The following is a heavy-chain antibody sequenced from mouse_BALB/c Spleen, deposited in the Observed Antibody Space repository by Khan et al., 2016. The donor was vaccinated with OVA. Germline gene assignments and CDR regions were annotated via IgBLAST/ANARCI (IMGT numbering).Heavy chain of an antibody. J-gene: IGHJ3*01. CDR1: GYTFSSYY. Sequence: QVQLKQSGAELVKPGASVKLSCKASGYTFSSYYMYWVKQRPGQGLEWIGEINPNNGGTNFNEKFKSKATLTVDKSSSTAYMQLSSLTSEDSAVYYCTSARYGSFAYWGQGTLVTVSA. D-gene: IGHD2-2*01. CDR3: TSARYGSFAY. CDR2: INPNNGGT. V-gene: IGHV1S81*02.